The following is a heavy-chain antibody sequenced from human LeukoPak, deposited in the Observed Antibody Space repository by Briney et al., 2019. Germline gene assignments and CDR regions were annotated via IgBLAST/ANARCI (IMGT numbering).Heavy chain of an antibody. J-gene: IGHJ5*02. D-gene: IGHD5-12*01. CDR1: GYSINSGHF. Sequence: PSETLSLTCTVSGYSINSGHFWGWIRQPPGKRLEWIGSIHSSASTYYNPTLKSRVPISVDASKNQFSLNLTSVTAADAAVYYCARDLGYTGFDWAPWGQGTLVTVSS. V-gene: IGHV4-38-2*02. CDR2: IHSSAST. CDR3: ARDLGYTGFDWAP.